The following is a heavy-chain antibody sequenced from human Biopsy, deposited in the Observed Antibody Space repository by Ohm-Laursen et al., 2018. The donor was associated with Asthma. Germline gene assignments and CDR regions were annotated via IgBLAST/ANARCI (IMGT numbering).Heavy chain of an antibody. CDR3: ARGSYSSGLYDDFES. Sequence: SLRLSCAASGFTFSDYYMSWIRQAPGKGLEWISYINGKSNSIEYADSVKGRFTISRDNAKNSLYLQMNSLRAEDTAVYYCARGSYSSGLYDDFESWGQGTLATVSS. V-gene: IGHV3-11*01. CDR1: GFTFSDYY. D-gene: IGHD6-19*01. CDR2: INGKSNSI. J-gene: IGHJ4*02.